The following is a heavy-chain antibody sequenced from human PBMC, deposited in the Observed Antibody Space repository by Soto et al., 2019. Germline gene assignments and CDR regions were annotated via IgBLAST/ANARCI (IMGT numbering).Heavy chain of an antibody. V-gene: IGHV3-23*01. D-gene: IGHD1-26*01. Sequence: EVQLMESGGGLVQPGESLRLSCVVSGLSLSGYALSWVRQAPGKGLEWVSAVSGSGGTTYYADSVKGRFTISRDNSKNSLYLQMNGLRVEDTAKYFCAKDGRRVGPTLNCLDSWGQGTQVTVTS. J-gene: IGHJ5*01. CDR2: VSGSGGTT. CDR1: GLSLSGYA. CDR3: AKDGRRVGPTLNCLDS.